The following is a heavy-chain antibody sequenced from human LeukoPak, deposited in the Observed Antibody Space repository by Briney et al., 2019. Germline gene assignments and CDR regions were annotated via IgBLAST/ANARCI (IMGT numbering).Heavy chain of an antibody. D-gene: IGHD5-24*01. CDR2: IYYSGGT. J-gene: IGHJ6*03. Sequence: SETLSLTCTVSGGSISSSSYYWGWIRQPPGKGLEWIGSIYYSGGTYYNPSLKSRVTISVDTSKNQFSLKLSSVTAADTAVYYCARRKASERNYYYYHMDVWGKGTTVTVSS. V-gene: IGHV4-39*01. CDR1: GGSISSSSYY. CDR3: ARRKASERNYYYYHMDV.